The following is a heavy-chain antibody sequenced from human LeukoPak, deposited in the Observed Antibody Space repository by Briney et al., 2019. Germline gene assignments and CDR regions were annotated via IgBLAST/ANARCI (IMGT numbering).Heavy chain of an antibody. Sequence: SETLSLTCTVSGGSISSYYWSWIRQPPGKGLEWIGYIYTSGSTNYNPSLKSRVTISVDTSKNQFSLKLSSGTAADTAVYYCARQRDDILTGYSYYFDYWGQGTLVTVSS. CDR3: ARQRDDILTGYSYYFDY. D-gene: IGHD3-9*01. V-gene: IGHV4-4*09. CDR2: IYTSGST. J-gene: IGHJ4*02. CDR1: GGSISSYY.